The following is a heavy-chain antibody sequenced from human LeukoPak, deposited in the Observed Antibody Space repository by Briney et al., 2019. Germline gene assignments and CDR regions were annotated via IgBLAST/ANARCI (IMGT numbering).Heavy chain of an antibody. CDR3: ARDLTYCGGDCYPLDP. Sequence: GSSVKVSCKASGGTFSSYAISWVRQAPGQGLEWMGWISAYNGNTNYAQKLQGRVTMTTDTSTSTAYMELRSLRSDDTAVYYCARDLTYCGGDCYPLDPWGQGTLVTVSS. CDR1: GGTFSSYA. V-gene: IGHV1-18*01. J-gene: IGHJ5*02. D-gene: IGHD2-21*02. CDR2: ISAYNGNT.